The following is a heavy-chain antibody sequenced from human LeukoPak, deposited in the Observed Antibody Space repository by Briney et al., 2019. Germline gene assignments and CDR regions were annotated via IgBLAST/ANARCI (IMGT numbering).Heavy chain of an antibody. D-gene: IGHD1-20*01. J-gene: IGHJ1*01. CDR2: ISGSGSGT. V-gene: IGHV3-23*01. Sequence: GGSLRLSCAASGFTFDDHGMSWVREVPGTGLEWVSTISGSGSGTYYADSVKGRFTISRDNSKNTVYLQMSSLRAEDTAAYYCAKDRGVTGAEYFQHWGQGTLVTVSA. CDR1: GFTFDDHG. CDR3: AKDRGVTGAEYFQH.